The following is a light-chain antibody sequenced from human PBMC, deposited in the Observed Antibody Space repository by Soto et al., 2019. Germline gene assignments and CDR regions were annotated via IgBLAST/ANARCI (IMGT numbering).Light chain of an antibody. CDR3: QQSFRSVI. J-gene: IGKJ2*01. V-gene: IGKV1-39*01. CDR2: AAS. Sequence: DIQMTQSPSYLSASVGDRVTITCRASQNINRYLNWYQHKLGRAPKLLIYAASSVQSGVPSRFSSSGCVTEFSVIIRSLQTEDFATYYCQQSFRSVIFGQGTKLEIK. CDR1: QNINRY.